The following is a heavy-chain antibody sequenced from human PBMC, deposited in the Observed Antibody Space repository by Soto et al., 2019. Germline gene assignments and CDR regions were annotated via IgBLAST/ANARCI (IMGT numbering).Heavy chain of an antibody. Sequence: VQLVESGGGVVQPGRSLRLSCAASGFTFSSCAMHWVRQAPGQGLEWVALISYDGSNKYYADSVKGRFTISRDNSKNTLYLQMNSLRPEDTAVYHCARDQGGTTLYYHGMDVWGQGTTVTVSS. D-gene: IGHD1-7*01. V-gene: IGHV3-30-3*01. CDR3: ARDQGGTTLYYHGMDV. CDR2: ISYDGSNK. CDR1: GFTFSSCA. J-gene: IGHJ6*02.